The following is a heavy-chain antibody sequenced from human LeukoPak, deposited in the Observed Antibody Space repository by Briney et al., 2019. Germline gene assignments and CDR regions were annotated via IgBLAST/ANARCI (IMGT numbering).Heavy chain of an antibody. V-gene: IGHV1-2*02. Sequence: ASVKVSCKASGYTFTGYYMHWVRQAPGQGLEWMGWINPNSGGTNYAQKFQGRVTMTRDTSISTAYMELSRLRSDDTAVYYCARDLVRYYGSGSYSTGAFDIWGQGTMVTVSS. CDR1: GYTFTGYY. D-gene: IGHD3-10*01. CDR2: INPNSGGT. J-gene: IGHJ3*02. CDR3: ARDLVRYYGSGSYSTGAFDI.